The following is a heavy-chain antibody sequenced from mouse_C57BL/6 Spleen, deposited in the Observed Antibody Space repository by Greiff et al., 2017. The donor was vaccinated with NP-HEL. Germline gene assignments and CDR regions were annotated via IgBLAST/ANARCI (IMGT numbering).Heavy chain of an antibody. Sequence: QVQLQQSGAELVKPGASVKMSCKASGYTFTSYWITWVKQRPGQGLEWLGDIYPGSGSTNYNEKFKSKATLTVDTSSSAAYMQLSSLTSEDSAVYYCVYEDYAMDYWGQGTSVTVSS. CDR1: GYTFTSYW. J-gene: IGHJ4*01. D-gene: IGHD2-12*01. CDR3: VYEDYAMDY. V-gene: IGHV1-55*01. CDR2: IYPGSGST.